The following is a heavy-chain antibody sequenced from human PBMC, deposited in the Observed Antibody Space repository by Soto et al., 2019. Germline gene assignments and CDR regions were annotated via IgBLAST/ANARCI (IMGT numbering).Heavy chain of an antibody. CDR2: ISYDGTNE. J-gene: IGHJ6*02. D-gene: IGHD6-13*01. V-gene: IGHV3-30-3*01. CDR1: GFTFSGYA. Sequence: GGSLRLSCAASGFTFSGYAMHWVRQAPGRGLEWVALISYDGTNEYYADSVRGRFTISRDTSKNTLYLQMNSLRPEDTAVYYCARDRDSSWPYYYTMEVWGQGTTVTVSS. CDR3: ARDRDSSWPYYYTMEV.